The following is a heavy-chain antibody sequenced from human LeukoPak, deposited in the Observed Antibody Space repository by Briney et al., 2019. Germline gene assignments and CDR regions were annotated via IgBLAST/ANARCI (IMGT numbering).Heavy chain of an antibody. D-gene: IGHD3-22*01. CDR2: INPNSGGT. CDR3: AKDRGSYYYDSSGPDDY. J-gene: IGHJ4*02. CDR1: GYTFTGYY. V-gene: IGHV1-2*02. Sequence: ASVKVSCKASGYTFTGYYMHWVRQAPGQGLEWMGWINPNSGGTNYAQKFQGRVTMTRDTSISTAYMELSRLRSDDTAVYYCAKDRGSYYYDSSGPDDYWGQGILVTVSS.